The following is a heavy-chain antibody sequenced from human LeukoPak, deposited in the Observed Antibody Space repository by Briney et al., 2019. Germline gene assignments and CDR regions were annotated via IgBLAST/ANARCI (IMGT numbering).Heavy chain of an antibody. V-gene: IGHV1-18*04. J-gene: IGHJ6*04. D-gene: IGHD2-2*01. Sequence: ASVRVSCKASGYTFTSYGISWVRQATGQGLEWMGWISAYNGNTNYAQKLQGRVTMTTDTSTSTAYMELRSLRSDDTAVYYCARSPNIVVVPAAPELDYGMDVWGKGTTVTVSS. CDR1: GYTFTSYG. CDR2: ISAYNGNT. CDR3: ARSPNIVVVPAAPELDYGMDV.